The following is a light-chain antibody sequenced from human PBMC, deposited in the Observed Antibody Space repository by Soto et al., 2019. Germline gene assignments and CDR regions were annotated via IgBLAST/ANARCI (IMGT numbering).Light chain of an antibody. J-gene: IGKJ3*01. CDR2: AAS. Sequence: DIQMTQSPTSLSASVGDWITITCRPSMVIRNFVAWYQQKPGKAPKLLIYAASTLQSGVPSRFSGSGSGTDFTLTISSLQPEDVATYSCQKYSSVPVFGPGTKVEIK. CDR3: QKYSSVPV. V-gene: IGKV1-27*01. CDR1: MVIRNF.